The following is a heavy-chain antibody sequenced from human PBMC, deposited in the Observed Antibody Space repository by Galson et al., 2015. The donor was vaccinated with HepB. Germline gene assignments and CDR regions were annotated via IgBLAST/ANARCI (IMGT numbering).Heavy chain of an antibody. CDR3: ARAPPNLNTVYYYYFYAMDV. V-gene: IGHV3-30*04. CDR2: ISYDGNNK. Sequence: LRLSCAASGFTFTSYSMHWVRQAPGKGLEWVAVISYDGNNKYYADSVRGRFTISRDNSKNTLYLQMDSLRAEDTAVYYCARAPPNLNTVYYYYFYAMDVWGQGTTVTVSS. D-gene: IGHD2-2*02. CDR1: GFTFTSYS. J-gene: IGHJ6*02.